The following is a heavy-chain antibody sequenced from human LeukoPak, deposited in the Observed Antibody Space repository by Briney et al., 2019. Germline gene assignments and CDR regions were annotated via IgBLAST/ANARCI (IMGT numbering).Heavy chain of an antibody. Sequence: PSETLSLTCTVSGGSISSSSYYWGWLRQPPGKGLDGIVSIYYSASTYYNPSLKSRVTISVDTSKNQFSLKLSSVTAADTAVYYCARERYDFWSAHLGIFDYWGQGTLVTVSS. CDR2: IYYSAST. V-gene: IGHV4-39*07. J-gene: IGHJ4*02. D-gene: IGHD3-3*01. CDR1: GGSISSSSYY. CDR3: ARERYDFWSAHLGIFDY.